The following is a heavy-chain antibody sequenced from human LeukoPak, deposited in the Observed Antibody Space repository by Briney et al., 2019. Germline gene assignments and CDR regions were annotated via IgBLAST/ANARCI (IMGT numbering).Heavy chain of an antibody. Sequence: GGSLRLSCAASGFTFNNYAMNWVRQAPGKGLEWVSVISGSGGTTYYADSVKGRFTISRDSSKNTLYLQMNSLRAGDTAVYYCAKVSGGGLYYDGMDVWGQGTTVTVSS. V-gene: IGHV3-23*01. CDR1: GFTFNNYA. CDR2: ISGSGGTT. J-gene: IGHJ6*02. CDR3: AKVSGGGLYYDGMDV. D-gene: IGHD1-14*01.